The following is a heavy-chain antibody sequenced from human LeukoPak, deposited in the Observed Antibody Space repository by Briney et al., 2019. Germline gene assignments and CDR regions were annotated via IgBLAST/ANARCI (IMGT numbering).Heavy chain of an antibody. CDR1: GFTFSSYS. D-gene: IGHD2-2*01. CDR3: ARDSIVVVPAAQFDP. J-gene: IGHJ5*02. Sequence: PGGSLRLSCAASGFTFSSYSMNWVRQAPGKGLEWVSSISSSSSYIYYADLVKGRFTISRDNAKNSLYLQMNSLRAEDTAVYYCARDSIVVVPAAQFDPWGQGTLVTVSS. CDR2: ISSSSSYI. V-gene: IGHV3-21*01.